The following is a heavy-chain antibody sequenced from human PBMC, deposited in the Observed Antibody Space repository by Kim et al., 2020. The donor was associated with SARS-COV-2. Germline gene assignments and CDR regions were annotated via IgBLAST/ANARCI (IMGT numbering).Heavy chain of an antibody. CDR3: ARGGPAHEFDP. V-gene: IGHV1-2*02. Sequence: ETRYVPKYQGRVSMTRDTSTTTAYMELNSLTSDDTAVYYCARGGPAHEFDPWGQGTLVTVSS. CDR2: ET. J-gene: IGHJ5*02.